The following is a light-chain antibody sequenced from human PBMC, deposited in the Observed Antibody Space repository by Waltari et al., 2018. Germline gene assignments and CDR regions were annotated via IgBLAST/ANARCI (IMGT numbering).Light chain of an antibody. CDR3: QQYSNWPPRYT. J-gene: IGKJ2*01. CDR2: GAS. V-gene: IGKV3-15*01. Sequence: EIVMTQSPVTLSVSPGEGATLSCRASPSISSDLAWYQHKPGQAPRLLLYGASTRATGVPVRFSGSGSGTEFTLTISGLQSEDFAVYYCQQYSNWPPRYTFGQGTRLEIK. CDR1: PSISSD.